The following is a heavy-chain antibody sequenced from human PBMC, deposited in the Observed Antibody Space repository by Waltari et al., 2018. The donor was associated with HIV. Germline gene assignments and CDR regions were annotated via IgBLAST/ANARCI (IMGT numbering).Heavy chain of an antibody. CDR2: SRGKMYGGTT. CDR3: ARADDSRGYFLFGLDV. Sequence: EMQLVESGGDLVKPGRSLRLSCAASGFTFGDYAMNWFRQAPGRGLGLVGFSRGKMYGGTTEYAASVKGRFSISKDDSKSVAYLQMNSLRSEDSAVYYCARADDSRGYFLFGLDVWGQGTTVTVSS. V-gene: IGHV3-49*05. D-gene: IGHD3-22*01. CDR1: GFTFGDYA. J-gene: IGHJ6*02.